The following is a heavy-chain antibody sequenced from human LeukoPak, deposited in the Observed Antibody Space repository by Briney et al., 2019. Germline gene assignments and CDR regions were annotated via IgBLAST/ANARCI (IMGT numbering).Heavy chain of an antibody. CDR1: GFTFSSYA. Sequence: GGSLRLSCAASGFTFSSYAMSWVRQAPGKGLEWVSAISGSGGSTYYADSVKGRFTISRDNSKNTLYLQMNRLRAEDAAVYYCARLGYCSGGSCPVGMDVWGKGTTVTVSS. D-gene: IGHD2-15*01. CDR3: ARLGYCSGGSCPVGMDV. J-gene: IGHJ6*04. CDR2: ISGSGGST. V-gene: IGHV3-23*01.